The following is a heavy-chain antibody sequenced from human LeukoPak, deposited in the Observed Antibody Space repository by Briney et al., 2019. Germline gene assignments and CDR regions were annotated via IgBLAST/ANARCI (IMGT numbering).Heavy chain of an antibody. V-gene: IGHV1-18*01. D-gene: IGHD2-2*01. CDR3: ARSSAYCSGTSCSGTDWFDS. CDR1: GYIFTTYS. J-gene: IGHJ5*01. Sequence: GASVKVSCKASGYIFTTYSISWVRQAPGQGLEWMGWISPYNGNTNYAQKLQGRVTLTTDTSTNTAYMELRNLRSDDTAVYYCARSSAYCSGTSCSGTDWFDSWGQGTLVTVSS. CDR2: ISPYNGNT.